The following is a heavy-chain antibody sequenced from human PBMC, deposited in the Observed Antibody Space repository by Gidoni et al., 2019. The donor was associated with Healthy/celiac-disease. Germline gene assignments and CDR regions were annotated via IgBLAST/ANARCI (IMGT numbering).Heavy chain of an antibody. CDR1: GLTFSSYW. V-gene: IGHV3-7*03. D-gene: IGHD5-18*01. J-gene: IGHJ4*02. Sequence: EVQLVESGGCLVQPGGSLGLSCAASGLTFSSYWMSLVRQAPGKGLEWVANIKQDGSEKYYVDSVKGRFTISRDNAKNSRDLQMNSLRAEDTAVYYCARDLYSYGGGPGQLIDYWGQGTLVTVSS. CDR3: ARDLYSYGGGPGQLIDY. CDR2: IKQDGSEK.